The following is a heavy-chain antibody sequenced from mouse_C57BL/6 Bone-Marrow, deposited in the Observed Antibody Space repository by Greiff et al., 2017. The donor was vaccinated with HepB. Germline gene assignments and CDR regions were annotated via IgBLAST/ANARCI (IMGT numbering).Heavy chain of an antibody. CDR2: IDPENGDT. V-gene: IGHV14-4*01. CDR3: TRGWFDY. D-gene: IGHD3-3*01. CDR1: GFNIKDDY. Sequence: EVKLMESGAELVRPGASVKLSCTASGFNIKDDYMHWVKQRPEQGLEWIGWIDPENGDTEYASKFQGKATITADTSSNTAYRQLSSLTSEDTAVYYCTRGWFDYWGQGTTLTVSS. J-gene: IGHJ2*01.